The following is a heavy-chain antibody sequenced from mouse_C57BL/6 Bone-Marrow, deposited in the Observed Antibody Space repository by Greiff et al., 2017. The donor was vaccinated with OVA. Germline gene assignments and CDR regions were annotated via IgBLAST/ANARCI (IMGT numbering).Heavy chain of an antibody. D-gene: IGHD4-1*01. CDR1: GYTFTSYW. J-gene: IGHJ4*01. CDR3: ARSNWDGYYAMDY. CDR2: IDPNSGGT. Sequence: VKLQQPGAELVKPGASVKLSCKASGYTFTSYWMHWVKQRPGRGLEWIGRIDPNSGGTKYNEKFKSKATLTVDKPSSTAYMQLSSLTSEDSAVYYCARSNWDGYYAMDYWGQGTSVTVSS. V-gene: IGHV1-72*01.